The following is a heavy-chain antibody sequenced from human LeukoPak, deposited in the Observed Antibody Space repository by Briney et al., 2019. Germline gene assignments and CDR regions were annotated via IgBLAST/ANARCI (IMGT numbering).Heavy chain of an antibody. Sequence: GGSLRLSCAASGFTFSSYDMHWVRQATGKGLEWVSAIGTAGDTYYPGSVKGRFTISRENAKNSLYLQMNSLRAGDTAVYYCARDSSGSQGNWFDPWGQGTLVTVSS. V-gene: IGHV3-13*01. CDR2: IGTAGDT. J-gene: IGHJ5*02. CDR1: GFTFSSYD. D-gene: IGHD1-26*01. CDR3: ARDSSGSQGNWFDP.